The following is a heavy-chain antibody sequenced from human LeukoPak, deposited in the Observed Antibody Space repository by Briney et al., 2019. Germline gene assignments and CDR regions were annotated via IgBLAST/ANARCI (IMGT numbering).Heavy chain of an antibody. CDR2: ISGSGGST. V-gene: IGHV3-23*01. Sequence: GGSLRLSCAASGFTFSTNAVSWVRQAPGKGLEWVSSISGSGGSTSYADSVKGRFTISRDNSKNTLYLQMNSLRAEDTAIYYCARVAGTKCFDYWGQGTLVTVSS. D-gene: IGHD6-19*01. CDR1: GFTFSTNA. J-gene: IGHJ4*02. CDR3: ARVAGTKCFDY.